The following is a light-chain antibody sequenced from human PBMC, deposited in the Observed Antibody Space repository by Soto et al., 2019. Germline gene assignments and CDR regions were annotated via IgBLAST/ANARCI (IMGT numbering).Light chain of an antibody. Sequence: QSVLAQPPSASGTPGQRVTSSCSGSTSNVGSNLASWYQQLPGSAPKLLIYNDYERPSGVTDRFSGSKSGTSASLGISGLRSEDEADYFCAVWDDSLSGVVFGGGTKLTVL. CDR1: TSNVGSNL. V-gene: IGLV1-47*02. CDR3: AVWDDSLSGVV. J-gene: IGLJ2*01. CDR2: NDY.